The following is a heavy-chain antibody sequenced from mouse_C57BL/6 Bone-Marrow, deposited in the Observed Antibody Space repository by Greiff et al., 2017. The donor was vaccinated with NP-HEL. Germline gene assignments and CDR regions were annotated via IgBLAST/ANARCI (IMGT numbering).Heavy chain of an antibody. D-gene: IGHD1-1*01. CDR2: ISSGSSTI. CDR1: GFTFSDYG. Sequence: EVKLEESGGGLVKPGGSLKLSCAASGFTFSDYGMHWVRQAPEKGLEWVAYISSGSSTIYYADTVKGRFTISRDNAKNTLFLQMTSLRSEDTAMYYCARGDYYGSSYWGQGTTLTVSS. CDR3: ARGDYYGSSY. J-gene: IGHJ2*01. V-gene: IGHV5-17*01.